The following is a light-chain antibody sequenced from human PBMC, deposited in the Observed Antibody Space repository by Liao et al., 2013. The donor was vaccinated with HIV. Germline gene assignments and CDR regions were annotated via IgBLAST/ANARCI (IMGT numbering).Light chain of an antibody. Sequence: SYVLTQPPSVSVAPGKTARITCGGNNIGSKSVHWYQQKPGQAPVLVIYYDSDRPSGIPERFSGSNSGNTATLSISRVEAGDEADYYCQVWDSNNDHPYVFGTGTKVTVL. CDR1: NIGSKS. CDR3: QVWDSNNDHPYV. V-gene: IGLV3-21*01. J-gene: IGLJ1*01. CDR2: YDS.